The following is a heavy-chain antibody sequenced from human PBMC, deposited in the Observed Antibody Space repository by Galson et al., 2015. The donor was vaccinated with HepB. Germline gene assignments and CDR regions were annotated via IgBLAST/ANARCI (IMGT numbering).Heavy chain of an antibody. CDR1: GYTFTSYY. Sequence: SVKVSCKASGYTFTSYYTHWVRQAPGQGLEWMGIINPSGGSTSYAQKLQGRVTMTRDTSTSTVYMELSSLRSEDTAVYYCARDRQQLVRGGYYYGMDVWGQGTTVTVSS. J-gene: IGHJ6*02. CDR3: ARDRQQLVRGGYYYGMDV. CDR2: INPSGGST. D-gene: IGHD6-13*01. V-gene: IGHV1-46*04.